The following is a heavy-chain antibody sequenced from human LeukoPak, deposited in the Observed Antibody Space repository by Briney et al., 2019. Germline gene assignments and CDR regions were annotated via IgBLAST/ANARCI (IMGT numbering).Heavy chain of an antibody. V-gene: IGHV3-23*01. J-gene: IGHJ5*02. CDR3: AKIVRTGGYYYDWFDP. D-gene: IGHD3-22*01. CDR2: ISSSGRTT. Sequence: GGSLRLSCAASGFIFSSYEMNRVRQAPGKGLEWVAYISSSGRTTSYADSVKGRFTISRDNSKNTLYLQMNSLRAEDTAVYYCAKIVRTGGYYYDWFDPWGQGTLVTVSS. CDR1: GFIFSSYE.